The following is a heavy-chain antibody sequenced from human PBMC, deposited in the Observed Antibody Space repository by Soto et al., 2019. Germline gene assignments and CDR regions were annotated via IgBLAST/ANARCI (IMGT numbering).Heavy chain of an antibody. Sequence: GGSLRLSCVASGFSFDDFVMNWVRQRPGKGLEWVSSVSWNSGAKLYADSVTGRFAISRDSAKKSVYLQMNSLRPDDTAFYYCAKGVATAVPALDYWGQGTLVTVSS. CDR2: VSWNSGAK. J-gene: IGHJ4*02. CDR1: GFSFDDFV. V-gene: IGHV3-9*01. CDR3: AKGVATAVPALDY. D-gene: IGHD2-21*02.